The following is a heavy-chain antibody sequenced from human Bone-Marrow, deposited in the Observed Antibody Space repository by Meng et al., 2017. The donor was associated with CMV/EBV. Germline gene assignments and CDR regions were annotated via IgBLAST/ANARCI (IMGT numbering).Heavy chain of an antibody. CDR3: ARGDRVELEPFDY. V-gene: IGHV4-61*02. CDR1: GGSISSGSYY. CDR2: THTSGNT. Sequence: QGQLQGAGPGLVNPSQFPSPTCTVSGGSISSGSYYWNWIRQPAGKGLEWIGRTHTSGNTNYNPSLKSRVTISVDTSKNQLSLKVTSVTAADTAVYYCARGDRVELEPFDYWGRGILVTVSS. D-gene: IGHD1-1*01. J-gene: IGHJ4*02.